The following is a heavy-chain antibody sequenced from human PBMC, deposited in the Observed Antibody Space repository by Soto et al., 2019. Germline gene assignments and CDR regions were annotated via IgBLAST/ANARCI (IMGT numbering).Heavy chain of an antibody. V-gene: IGHV3-23*01. CDR1: GFSVSSHS. CDR3: SRWDGYGDY. J-gene: IGHJ4*02. CDR2: ISVGGDKE. D-gene: IGHD5-18*01. Sequence: DVQLLQSGGGLVQPGGSLRVSCAASGFSVSSHSMTWVRQAPGKGLEYVSGISVGGDKEFYADSVRGRFTVSRDNSKNILYLQIDSLRVDDTAIYYCSRWDGYGDYWGQGTLVTVSS.